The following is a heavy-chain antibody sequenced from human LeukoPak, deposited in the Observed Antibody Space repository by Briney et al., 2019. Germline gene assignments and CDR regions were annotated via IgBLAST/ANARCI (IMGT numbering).Heavy chain of an antibody. V-gene: IGHV1-2*06. CDR2: INPNSGGT. D-gene: IGHD2-2*01. CDR1: GYTLTGYY. CDR3: ASVGYCSSTSCYYYYYYMDV. Sequence: ASVKVSCKASGYTLTGYYMHWVRQAPGQGLELMGRINPNSGGTNYAQKFQGRVTMTRDTSISTAYMELSRLRSDDTAVYYCASVGYCSSTSCYYYYYYMDVWGKGTTVTVSS. J-gene: IGHJ6*03.